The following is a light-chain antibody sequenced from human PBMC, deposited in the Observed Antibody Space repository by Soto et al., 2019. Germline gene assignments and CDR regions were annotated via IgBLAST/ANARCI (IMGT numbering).Light chain of an antibody. CDR3: SSYTSRSTLV. J-gene: IGLJ1*01. Sequence: QSALAQPASVSGSPGQSITISCTGTSSHVGGYNYVSWYQQHPGEAPKLIICEVINRPSGVSNRFSGSKSGNTASLTISGLQAEDEADYYCSSYTSRSTLVFGTGTKVTVL. CDR2: EVI. CDR1: SSHVGGYNY. V-gene: IGLV2-14*01.